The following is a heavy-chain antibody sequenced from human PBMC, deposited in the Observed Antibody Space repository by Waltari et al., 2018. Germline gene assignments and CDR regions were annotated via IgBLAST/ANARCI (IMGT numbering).Heavy chain of an antibody. CDR1: GYTFTSYA. CDR3: ARGDYSNYELDY. CDR2: INAGNGNT. D-gene: IGHD4-4*01. V-gene: IGHV1-3*01. Sequence: QVQLVQSGAEVKKPGASVKVSCKASGYTFTSYAMNWVRQAPGQRLEWMGWINAGNGNTKYSQKFQGRVTITRDTSASTAYMELSSLRSKDTAVHYCARGDYSNYELDYWGQGTLVTVSS. J-gene: IGHJ4*02.